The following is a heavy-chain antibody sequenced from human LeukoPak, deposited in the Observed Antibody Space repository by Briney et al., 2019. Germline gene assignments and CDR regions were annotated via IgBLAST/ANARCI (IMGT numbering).Heavy chain of an antibody. J-gene: IGHJ5*02. CDR2: VYYSGST. CDR3: ARGSGLGSYFNGP. CDR1: GGSISSLY. V-gene: IGHV4-59*11. Sequence: SETLSLTCTVSGGSISSLYWSWIRQPPGKGLEWIGSVYYSGSTNYHPSLESRVTISVDTSKNQFSLKLSSVTTADTAVYYCARGSGLGSYFNGPWGQGTLVTVSS. D-gene: IGHD3-10*01.